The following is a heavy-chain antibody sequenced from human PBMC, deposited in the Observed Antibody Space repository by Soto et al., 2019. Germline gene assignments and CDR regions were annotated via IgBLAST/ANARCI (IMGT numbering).Heavy chain of an antibody. D-gene: IGHD2-8*01. J-gene: IGHJ6*02. CDR2: IIPIFGTA. V-gene: IGHV1-69*13. Sequence: SVKVSCKASGGTFSSYAISWVRQAPGQGLEWMGGIIPIFGTANYAQKFQGRVTITADESTSTAYMELSSLRSEDTAVYYCTTSGPFCINGVCKLPYYYGMDVWGQGTTVTVSS. CDR1: GGTFSSYA. CDR3: TTSGPFCINGVCKLPYYYGMDV.